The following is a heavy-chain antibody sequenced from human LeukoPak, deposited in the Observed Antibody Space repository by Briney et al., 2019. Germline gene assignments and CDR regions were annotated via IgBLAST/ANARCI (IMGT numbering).Heavy chain of an antibody. J-gene: IGHJ3*02. CDR2: IWYDGSNK. D-gene: IGHD3-22*01. Sequence: SGGSLRLSCAASGFTFSSYGMHWVRQAPGKGLEWVAVIWYDGSNKYYADSVKGRFTISRDNSKNTLYLQMNSLRAEDTAVYYCAREYSSVAPNGAFDIWGQGTMVTVSS. V-gene: IGHV3-33*01. CDR1: GFTFSSYG. CDR3: AREYSSVAPNGAFDI.